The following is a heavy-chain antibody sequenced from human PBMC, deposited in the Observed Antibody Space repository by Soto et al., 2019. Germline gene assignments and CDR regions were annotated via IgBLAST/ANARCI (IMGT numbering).Heavy chain of an antibody. Sequence: SETLSLTCAVYGGSFSGYYWSWIRQHPGKGLEWIGYIYYSGSTYYNPSLKSRVTISVDTSKNQFSLKLSSVTAADTAVYYCARVFSDSSSFFDPWGQGTLVTVSS. D-gene: IGHD6-13*01. CDR2: IYYSGST. CDR3: ARVFSDSSSFFDP. J-gene: IGHJ5*02. V-gene: IGHV4-31*11. CDR1: GGSFSGYY.